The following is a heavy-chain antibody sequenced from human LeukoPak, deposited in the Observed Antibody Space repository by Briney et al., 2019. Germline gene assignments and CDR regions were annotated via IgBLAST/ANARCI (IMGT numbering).Heavy chain of an antibody. D-gene: IGHD2-2*01. J-gene: IGHJ5*02. V-gene: IGHV1-24*01. CDR1: GYTLTELS. Sequence: ASVKVSCKVSGYTLTELSMHWVRQAPGKGLEWMGGFDLEDGEKIYAQKFQGRVTMTEDTSTDTAYMELSSLRSEDTAVYSCASATYCSSTSCYLGSWFDPWGQGTLVTVSS. CDR2: FDLEDGEK. CDR3: ASATYCSSTSCYLGSWFDP.